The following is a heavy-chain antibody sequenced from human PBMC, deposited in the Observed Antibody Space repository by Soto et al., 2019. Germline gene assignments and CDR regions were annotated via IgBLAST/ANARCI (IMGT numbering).Heavy chain of an antibody. CDR2: ISGRVAGISGSGGRT. V-gene: IGHV3-23*01. D-gene: IGHD2-2*03. J-gene: IGHJ5*02. CDR1: GFSFSNYA. CDR3: LRARWMRGSTGNWFAP. Sequence: EVQLLESGGGLVQPGGSLRLSCAASGFSFSNYAMTWVRQAAGKGLEWVSAISGRVAGISGSGGRTYYADSVKGRFTSSREKSMNALQLQIIGPRAEGAAVYFCLRARWMRGSTGNWFAPWGQGTLVTVSS.